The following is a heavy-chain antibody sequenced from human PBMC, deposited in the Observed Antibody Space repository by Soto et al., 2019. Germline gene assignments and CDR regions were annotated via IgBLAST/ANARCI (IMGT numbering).Heavy chain of an antibody. V-gene: IGHV4-4*07. Sequence: SETLSLTCTVSGGSISSYYWSWIRQPAGKGLEWIGRIYTSGSTNYNPSLKSRVTMSLDTSKNQFSLKLSSVTDAGTAVYYGARGVSSSFPLDYWGQGTLVTVSS. CDR1: GGSISSYY. D-gene: IGHD6-6*01. CDR3: ARGVSSSFPLDY. J-gene: IGHJ4*02. CDR2: IYTSGST.